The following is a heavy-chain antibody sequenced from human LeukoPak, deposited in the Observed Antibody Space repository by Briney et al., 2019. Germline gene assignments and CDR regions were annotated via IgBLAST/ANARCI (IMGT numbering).Heavy chain of an antibody. CDR1: GYTFTGYY. Sequence: ASVKVSCKASGYTFTGYYMHWVRQVPGQGLEWMGWINPNSGGTNYAQKFQGRVTMTRDTSISTAYMELSRLRSDDTAVYYCARDSGGQTHPDDYWGQGTLVTVSS. CDR2: INPNSGGT. CDR3: ARDSGGQTHPDDY. J-gene: IGHJ4*02. V-gene: IGHV1-2*02. D-gene: IGHD1-14*01.